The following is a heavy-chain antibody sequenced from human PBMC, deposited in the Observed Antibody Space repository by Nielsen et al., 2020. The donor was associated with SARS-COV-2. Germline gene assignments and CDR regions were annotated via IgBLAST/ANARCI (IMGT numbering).Heavy chain of an antibody. D-gene: IGHD3-3*01. CDR2: IWYDGSNK. J-gene: IGHJ6*02. Sequence: VRQAPGKGLEWVAVIWYDGSNKYYADSVKGRFTISRDNSKNTLYLQMNSLRAEDTAVYYCARDRSRITIFGVAIGSAEAYYGMDVWGQGTTVTVSS. CDR3: ARDRSRITIFGVAIGSAEAYYGMDV. V-gene: IGHV3-33*01.